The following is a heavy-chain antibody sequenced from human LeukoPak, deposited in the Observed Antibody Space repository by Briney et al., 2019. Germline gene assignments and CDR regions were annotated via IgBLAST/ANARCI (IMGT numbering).Heavy chain of an antibody. CDR2: INHSGST. D-gene: IGHD1-26*01. Sequence: PSETLSLTCAVYGGSFSGYYWSWIRQPPGKGLEWIGEINHSGSTNYNPSLKSRVTISVDTSKNQFSLKLSSVTAADTAVYYCARRYSGSYPTGYFDYWGQGTLVTVSS. V-gene: IGHV4-34*01. CDR3: ARRYSGSYPTGYFDY. J-gene: IGHJ4*02. CDR1: GGSFSGYY.